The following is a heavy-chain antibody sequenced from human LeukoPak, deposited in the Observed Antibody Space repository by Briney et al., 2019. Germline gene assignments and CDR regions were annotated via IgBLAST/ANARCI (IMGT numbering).Heavy chain of an antibody. Sequence: ASVKVSCKASGYTFTSYYMHWVRQAPGQGLEWMGIINPSGGSTSYAQKFQGRVTMTRDTSTSTVYMELNSLRAEDTAVYYCASGLVTKSNWSRYYYYGMDVWGQGTTVTVSS. CDR2: INPSGGST. D-gene: IGHD5-18*01. CDR3: ASGLVTKSNWSRYYYYGMDV. J-gene: IGHJ6*02. CDR1: GYTFTSYY. V-gene: IGHV1-46*01.